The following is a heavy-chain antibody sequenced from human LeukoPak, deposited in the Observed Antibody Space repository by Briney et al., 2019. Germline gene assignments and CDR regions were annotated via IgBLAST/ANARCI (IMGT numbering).Heavy chain of an antibody. V-gene: IGHV1-69*04. Sequence: GASVKVSCKASGGTFSSYAISWVRQAPGQGLEWMGRIIPILGIANYAQKFQGRVTITADKSTSTAYMELSSLRSEDTAVYYCARQVRGYCSSTSCYTPDSQIDYWGQGTLVTVSS. J-gene: IGHJ4*02. CDR1: GGTFSSYA. CDR2: IIPILGIA. CDR3: ARQVRGYCSSTSCYTPDSQIDY. D-gene: IGHD2-2*02.